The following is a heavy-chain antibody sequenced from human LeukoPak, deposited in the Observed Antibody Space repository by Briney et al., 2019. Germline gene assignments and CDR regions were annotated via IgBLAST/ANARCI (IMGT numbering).Heavy chain of an antibody. CDR1: GGSFSGYY. V-gene: IGHV4-34*01. CDR3: ARSGLRLHTYYDSSIVSLAPSAFDY. J-gene: IGHJ4*02. D-gene: IGHD3-22*01. CDR2: INHSGST. Sequence: SETLSLACAVYGGSFSGYYWSWIRQPPGKGLEWIGEINHSGSTNYNPSLKSRVTISVDTSKNQFSLKLSSVTAADTAVYYCARSGLRLHTYYDSSIVSLAPSAFDYWGQGTLVTVSS.